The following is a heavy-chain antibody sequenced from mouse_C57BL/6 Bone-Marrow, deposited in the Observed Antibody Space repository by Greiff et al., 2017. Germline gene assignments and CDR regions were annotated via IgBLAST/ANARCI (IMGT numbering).Heavy chain of an antibody. CDR3: ARQDYAMDY. CDR2: ISNGGGST. CDR1: GFTFSDYY. V-gene: IGHV5-12*01. Sequence: LVESGGGLVQPGGSLKLSCAASGFTFSDYYMYWVRQTPEKRLEWVAYISNGGGSTYYPDTVKGRFTISRDNAKNTLYLQMSRLKSEDTAMYYCARQDYAMDYWGQGTSVTVSS. J-gene: IGHJ4*01.